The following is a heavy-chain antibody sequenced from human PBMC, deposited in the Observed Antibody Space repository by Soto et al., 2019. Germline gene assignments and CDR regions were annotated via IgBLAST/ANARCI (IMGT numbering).Heavy chain of an antibody. CDR1: GFSFSDYY. D-gene: IGHD2-15*01. Sequence: QVQLVESGGGLVKPGGSLRVSCAASGFSFSDYYMTWIRQAPGKGLEWVSYISGSGDNIHYADSVKGRFTISRDNAKNSLYLQMDSLRVEDTAVYYCARGACITCYYEDWFDTWGQGTLVTVSS. CDR3: ARGACITCYYEDWFDT. J-gene: IGHJ5*02. V-gene: IGHV3-11*01. CDR2: ISGSGDNI.